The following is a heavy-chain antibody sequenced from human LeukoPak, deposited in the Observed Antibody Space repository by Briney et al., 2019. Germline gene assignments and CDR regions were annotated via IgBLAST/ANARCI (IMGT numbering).Heavy chain of an antibody. V-gene: IGHV3-23*01. CDR3: AVDGHSGSYYGPRKMSKYFDY. D-gene: IGHD1-26*01. Sequence: GGSLRLSCAASGFAFSNYAMSWVRQAPGKGLEWVSSLSGGGDSRYYADSVMGRFTISRDNSKNTLYLQMNSLRAEDTAVYYCAVDGHSGSYYGPRKMSKYFDYWGQGTLVTVSS. CDR1: GFAFSNYA. CDR2: LSGGGDSR. J-gene: IGHJ4*02.